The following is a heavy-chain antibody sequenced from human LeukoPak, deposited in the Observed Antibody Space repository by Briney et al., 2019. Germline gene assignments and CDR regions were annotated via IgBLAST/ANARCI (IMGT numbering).Heavy chain of an antibody. V-gene: IGHV3-21*01. J-gene: IGHJ6*03. CDR1: GFTFSTYT. Sequence: GGSLTLSCAASGFTFSTYTMTWARHAPGKGLEWVSSISSSSTYIYYADSMKGRFTISRDNANNSLNLHMNSLRAEDTAVYYCARDPGSASYDRSGYYHYYYYMDVWGKGTTVTVSS. CDR2: ISSSSTYI. CDR3: ARDPGSASYDRSGYYHYYYYMDV. D-gene: IGHD3-22*01.